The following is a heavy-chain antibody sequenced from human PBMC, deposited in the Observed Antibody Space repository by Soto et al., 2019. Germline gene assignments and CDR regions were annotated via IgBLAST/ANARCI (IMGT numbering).Heavy chain of an antibody. J-gene: IGHJ3*01. CDR3: ARVCGGDCGNAFDV. V-gene: IGHV3-33*05. Sequence: QVQLVESGGGVVQPGRSLRLSCAASGFTFSAYGIHWVRQAPGKGLEWVATLSFDSRDKLYVDSMNGRLTISRENSGNTVYRQMDSLRAGDTAVYHWARVCGGDCGNAFDVWGKGTVVAVSP. D-gene: IGHD2-21*02. CDR2: LSFDSRDK. CDR1: GFTFSAYG.